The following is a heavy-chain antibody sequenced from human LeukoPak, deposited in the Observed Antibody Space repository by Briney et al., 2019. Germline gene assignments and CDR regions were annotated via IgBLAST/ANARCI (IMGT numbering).Heavy chain of an antibody. V-gene: IGHV1-69*04. CDR2: IIPILGIA. Sequence: GASVKVSCKASGGTFSSYAISWVRQAPGQGLEWMGRIIPILGIANYAQKFQGRVTITADKSTSTAYMELSSLRSEGTAVYYCARDSSGRSAFDYWGQGTLVTVSS. D-gene: IGHD6-19*01. J-gene: IGHJ4*02. CDR1: GGTFSSYA. CDR3: ARDSSGRSAFDY.